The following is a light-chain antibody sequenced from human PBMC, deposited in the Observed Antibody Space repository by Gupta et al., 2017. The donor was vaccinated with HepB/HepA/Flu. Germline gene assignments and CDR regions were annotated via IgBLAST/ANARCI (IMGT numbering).Light chain of an antibody. V-gene: IGLV2-14*03. Sequence: SALTQPASVSGTPRQTSTISCSGASSDVGDYDHVSWYPHHPGKAPKLMIYGVNNRPSGVADRFSGSKSGNTASLSISGHQEEDEADYCGNSDTTRSTVVFGGGTKLTVL. CDR2: GVN. CDR3: NSDTTRSTVV. J-gene: IGLJ2*01. CDR1: SSDVGDYDH.